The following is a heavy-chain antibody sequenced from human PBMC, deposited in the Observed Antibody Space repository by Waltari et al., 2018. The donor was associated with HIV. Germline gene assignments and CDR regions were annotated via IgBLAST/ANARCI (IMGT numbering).Heavy chain of an antibody. Sequence: EVQLVESGGGLVKPGGSLRLSCAASGFTFRSYGMNWVRQAPGKGLGWVSSISTSSRYIYYADSLKGRFTISRDNAKNSLYLQMNSLRAEDTAVYYCAREGFCSNGVCSHYYGMDVWGQGTTVTVSS. V-gene: IGHV3-21*01. CDR2: ISTSSRYI. J-gene: IGHJ6*02. CDR3: AREGFCSNGVCSHYYGMDV. CDR1: GFTFRSYG. D-gene: IGHD2-8*01.